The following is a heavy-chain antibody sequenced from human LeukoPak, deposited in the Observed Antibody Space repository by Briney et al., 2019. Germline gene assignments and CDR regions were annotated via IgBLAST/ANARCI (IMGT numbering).Heavy chain of an antibody. CDR2: ILYDGSNK. CDR3: AIYVIIDNYFDY. CDR1: GFTFSSYA. J-gene: IGHJ4*02. D-gene: IGHD3-10*01. Sequence: PGGSLRLSCAAPGFTFSSYAMHWVRQAPGKGLEWVAVILYDGSNKYYADSVKGRFTISRDNSKNTLYLQMNSVRAEDTAVYYCAIYVIIDNYFDYWGQGTLVTVSS. V-gene: IGHV3-30-3*01.